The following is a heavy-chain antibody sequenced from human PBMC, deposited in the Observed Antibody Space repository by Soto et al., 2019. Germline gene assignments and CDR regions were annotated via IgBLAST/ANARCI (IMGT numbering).Heavy chain of an antibody. J-gene: IGHJ2*01. CDR1: GFTFSSYG. CDR2: IWYDGSNK. Sequence: QVQLVESGGGVVQPGRSLRLSCAASGFTFSSYGMHWVRQAPGKGLEWVAVIWYDGSNKYYADSVKGRFTISRDNSKNTVHLQMKSLRAEDTAVYYCARVPGYSSGWYCYFDLWGRGTLVTVSS. D-gene: IGHD6-19*01. V-gene: IGHV3-33*01. CDR3: ARVPGYSSGWYCYFDL.